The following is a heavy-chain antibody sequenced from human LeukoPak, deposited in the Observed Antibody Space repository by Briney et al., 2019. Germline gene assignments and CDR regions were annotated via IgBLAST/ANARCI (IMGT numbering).Heavy chain of an antibody. V-gene: IGHV4-34*01. CDR3: ARSEVLRYFGSFRYYYGMDV. Sequence: KPSETLSLTCAVYGGSFSGYCWSWIRQPPGKGLEWIGEINHSGSTNYNPSLKSRVTISVDTSKNQFSLKLSSVTAADTAVYYCARSEVLRYFGSFRYYYGMDVWGQGTTVTVSS. J-gene: IGHJ6*02. D-gene: IGHD3-9*01. CDR1: GGSFSGYC. CDR2: INHSGST.